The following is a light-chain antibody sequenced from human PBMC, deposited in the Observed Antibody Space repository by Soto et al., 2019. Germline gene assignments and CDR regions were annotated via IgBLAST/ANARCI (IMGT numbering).Light chain of an antibody. J-gene: IGLJ1*01. Sequence: QSALTQPASVSGSPGQSITISCTGTSSDVGGYHYVSWYQQYPGKAPKVMIYDVSNRPSGVSNRFSGSKSGNTASLTISGLQAEDEADYYCSSYTTSSPYVFGTGTKVTVL. CDR3: SSYTTSSPYV. V-gene: IGLV2-14*01. CDR2: DVS. CDR1: SSDVGGYHY.